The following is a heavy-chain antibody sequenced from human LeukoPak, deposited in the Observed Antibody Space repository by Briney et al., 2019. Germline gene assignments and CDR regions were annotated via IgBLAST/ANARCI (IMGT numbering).Heavy chain of an antibody. J-gene: IGHJ4*02. CDR2: IYPRDGST. CDR3: ARDQEGFDY. CDR1: GYTFTSNY. Sequence: ASVKVSCKASGYTFTSNYIHWVRQAPGQGLEWMGMIYPRDGSTSYAQKFQGKVTVTRDTSTSTVHMELSGLRSEDTAVYYCARDQEGFDYWGQGTLATVSS. V-gene: IGHV1-46*01.